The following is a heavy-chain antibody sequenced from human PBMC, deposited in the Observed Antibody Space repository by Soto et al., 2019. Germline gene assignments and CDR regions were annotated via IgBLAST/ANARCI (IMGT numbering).Heavy chain of an antibody. Sequence: SGPTLVNPTQTLTLTCTFSGFSLSTSGVGVGWIRQPPGKALEWLALIYWDDDKRYSPSLKSRLTITKDTSKNQVVLTMTNMDPVHTAKYYCAHSEDYGSASYYHYMDVWGKGPTVTVSS. V-gene: IGHV2-5*02. CDR1: GFSLSTSGVG. CDR2: IYWDDDK. CDR3: AHSEDYGSASYYHYMDV. J-gene: IGHJ6*03. D-gene: IGHD3-10*01.